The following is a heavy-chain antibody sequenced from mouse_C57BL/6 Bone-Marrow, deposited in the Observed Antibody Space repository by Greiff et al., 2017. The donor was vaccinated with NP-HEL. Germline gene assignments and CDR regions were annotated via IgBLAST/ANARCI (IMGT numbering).Heavy chain of an antibody. CDR2: IYPRSGNT. J-gene: IGHJ1*03. CDR3: ARRAYYYGSSYLCYWYFDV. Sequence: VQLQQSGAELARPGASVKLSCKASGYTFTSYGISWVKQRTGQGLEWIGEIYPRSGNTYYNEKFKGKATLTADKSSSTAYMELRSLTSEDAAVDFCARRAYYYGSSYLCYWYFDVWGTGTTVTVSS. CDR1: GYTFTSYG. V-gene: IGHV1-81*01. D-gene: IGHD1-1*01.